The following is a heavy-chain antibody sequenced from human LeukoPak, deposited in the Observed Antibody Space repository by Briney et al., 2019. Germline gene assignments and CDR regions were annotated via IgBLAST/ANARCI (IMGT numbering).Heavy chain of an antibody. D-gene: IGHD3-10*01. J-gene: IGHJ4*02. CDR2: ITGSGGDT. CDR1: EFTFNNYA. V-gene: IGHV3-23*01. CDR3: AKGSRDSRPYYFDF. Sequence: GESLKISCAASEFTFNNYAMSWVRQAPGKGLEWVSAITGSGGDTYHADSVKGRFTISRDNSKNTLYLQMNSLRGEDMAVYYCAKGSRDSRPYYFDFWGQGTLVTVSS.